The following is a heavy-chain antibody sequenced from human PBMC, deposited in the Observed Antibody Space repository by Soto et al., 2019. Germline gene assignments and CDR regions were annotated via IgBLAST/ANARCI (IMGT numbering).Heavy chain of an antibody. CDR2: ISSSSSYT. J-gene: IGHJ3*02. V-gene: IGHV3-11*06. D-gene: IGHD3-10*01. Sequence: PGGSLRLSCAASGFTFSDYYMSWIRQAPGKGLEWVSYISSSSSYTNYADSVKGRFTISRDNAKNSLYLQMNSLRAEDTAVYYCAKVLLWSYEAFDIWGQGTMVTVSS. CDR3: AKVLLWSYEAFDI. CDR1: GFTFSDYY.